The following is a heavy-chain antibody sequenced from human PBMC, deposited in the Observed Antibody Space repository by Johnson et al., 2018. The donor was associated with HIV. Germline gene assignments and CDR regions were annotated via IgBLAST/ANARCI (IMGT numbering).Heavy chain of an antibody. V-gene: IGHV3-30*02. J-gene: IGHJ3*02. Sequence: QVQLVESGGGVVQPGGSLRLSCAASGFTFSRYGMHWVRQAPGKGLEWVAFLWYDGSNKYYADSVEGRFTISRDTSKNTLYLQINSLRAEDTAVYYCAKDSDACDAFDIWGQGTMVTVSS. CDR3: AKDSDACDAFDI. CDR2: LWYDGSNK. CDR1: GFTFSRYG.